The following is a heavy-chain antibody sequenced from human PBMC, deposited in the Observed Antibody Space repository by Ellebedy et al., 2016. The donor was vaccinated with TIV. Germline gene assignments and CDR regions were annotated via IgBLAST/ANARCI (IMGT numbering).Heavy chain of an antibody. V-gene: IGHV3-23*01. CDR2: ITGSGGST. CDR3: AKGSIRPFDP. J-gene: IGHJ5*02. Sequence: GGSLRLSXAASGFTFSSYSMNWVRQAPGKGLEWVSAITGSGGSTYYADSVKGRFTISRDNSKNTLYLQMNSLRAEDTAVYYCAKGSIRPFDPWGQGTPVTVSS. CDR1: GFTFSSYS. D-gene: IGHD2-2*02.